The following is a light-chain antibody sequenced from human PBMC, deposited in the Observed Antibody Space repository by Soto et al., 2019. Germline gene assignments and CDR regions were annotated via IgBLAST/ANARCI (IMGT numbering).Light chain of an antibody. V-gene: IGKV3-20*01. Sequence: PGERATLSCRASQSISSSYLAWYQQKPGQAPRLLIYGASSRATGIPDRFSGSGSGTDFTLTISRLEPEDFAVYYCQQYGRTFGQGTKVDI. CDR1: QSISSSY. CDR3: QQYGRT. CDR2: GAS. J-gene: IGKJ1*01.